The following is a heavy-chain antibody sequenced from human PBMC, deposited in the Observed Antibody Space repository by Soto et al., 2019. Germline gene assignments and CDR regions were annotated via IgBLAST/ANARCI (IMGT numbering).Heavy chain of an antibody. D-gene: IGHD3-22*01. CDR2: IFYRGNT. J-gene: IGHJ4*02. V-gene: IGHV4-39*01. CDR3: ARTNYYDSSGYYYRYFDY. CDR1: GGSISSSSYY. Sequence: QLQLQESGPGLVKRSETLSLTCTVSGGSISSSSYYWGWIRQPPGKGLEWIGSIFYRGNTYYNPSLKSRVPISVDTSKNQFSLKLTSVTAADTAVYYCARTNYYDSSGYYYRYFDYWGQGTLVTVSS.